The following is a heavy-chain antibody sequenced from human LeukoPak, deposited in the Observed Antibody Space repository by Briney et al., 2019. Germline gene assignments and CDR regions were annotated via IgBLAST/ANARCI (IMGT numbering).Heavy chain of an antibody. CDR1: GYPFTTYE. CDR3: ARGPRNDP. CDR2: VHPNRGNT. J-gene: IGHJ5*02. V-gene: IGHV1-8*01. Sequence: ASVKVSCKTSGYPFTTYEINWVRQAAGQGLEWMGWVHPNRGNTAYAQKFQGRVTMTRDTPISTAYIELSSLRSDDTAVYFCARGPRNDPWRQGTLVTVSS. D-gene: IGHD1-14*01.